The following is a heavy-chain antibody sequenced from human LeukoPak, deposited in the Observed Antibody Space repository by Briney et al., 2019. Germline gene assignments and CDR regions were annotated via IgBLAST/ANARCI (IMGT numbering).Heavy chain of an antibody. Sequence: PGGSLRLSCAASGFTFSSYSMNWVRQAPGKGLEWVSSISSSSSSIYYADSVKGRFTISRDNAKNSLYLQMNSLRAEDTAVYYCARVLQFSRDPWFWFDPWGQGTLVTVSS. V-gene: IGHV3-21*04. CDR3: ARVLQFSRDPWFWFDP. J-gene: IGHJ5*02. D-gene: IGHD6-6*01. CDR1: GFTFSSYS. CDR2: ISSSSSSI.